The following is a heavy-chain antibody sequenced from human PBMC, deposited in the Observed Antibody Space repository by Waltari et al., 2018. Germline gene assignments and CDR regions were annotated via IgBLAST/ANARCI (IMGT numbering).Heavy chain of an antibody. D-gene: IGHD3-3*01. CDR3: ARVAYSDFWSDYSSRPSFDY. V-gene: IGHV4-38-2*02. CDR2: IFHSGST. CDR1: GYYISSNYF. Sequence: QVELQESGPGLVKPSETLSLTCKVSGYYISSNYFWGWLRQPPGKGPEWIGSIFHSGSTYYTTSLKSRVTISVDTSKNQFSLKLISVTAADTAVYYCARVAYSDFWSDYSSRPSFDYWGPGTLVTVSS. J-gene: IGHJ4*02.